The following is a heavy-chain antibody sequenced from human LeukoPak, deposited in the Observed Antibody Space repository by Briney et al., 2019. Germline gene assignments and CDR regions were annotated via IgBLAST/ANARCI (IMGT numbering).Heavy chain of an antibody. J-gene: IGHJ6*03. CDR2: IKQDGSEK. Sequence: PGGSLRLSCAASGFTFSSYSMNWVRQAPGKGLEWVANIKQDGSEKYYVDSVKGRFTISRDNAKNSLYLQMNSLRAEDTAVYYCARGAEIHLNCSSTSCYSYYYYYYMDVWGKGTTVTVSS. D-gene: IGHD2-2*01. V-gene: IGHV3-7*01. CDR1: GFTFSSYS. CDR3: ARGAEIHLNCSSTSCYSYYYYYYMDV.